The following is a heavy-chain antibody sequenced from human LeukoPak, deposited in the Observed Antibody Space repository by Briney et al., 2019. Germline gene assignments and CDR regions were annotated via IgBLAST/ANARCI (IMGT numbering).Heavy chain of an antibody. CDR2: ISGSGGST. CDR1: GFTFSSYA. Sequence: PGGSPRLSCAASGFTFSSYAMSWVRQAPGKGLEWVSAISGSGGSTYYADSVKGRFTISRDNSKNTLYLQMNSLRAEDTAVYYCAKVGNDYSNSYYYYYYMDVWGKATTVTVSS. CDR3: AKVGNDYSNSYYYYYYMDV. V-gene: IGHV3-23*01. D-gene: IGHD4-11*01. J-gene: IGHJ6*03.